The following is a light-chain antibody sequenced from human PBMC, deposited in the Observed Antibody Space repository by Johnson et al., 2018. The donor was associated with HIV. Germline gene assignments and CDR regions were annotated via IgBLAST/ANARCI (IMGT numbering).Light chain of an antibody. CDR1: SCDIGNNY. V-gene: IGLV1-51*01. J-gene: IGLJ1*01. CDR3: GTWDSSLSAEV. CDR2: DNN. Sequence: QSVLSQPPSVSAAPGQKVTISCSGSSCDIGNNYVSCHQQFPGTAPKLLIYDNNKRPSGIPDRFSGSKSGTSATLGITGLQTGDEADYYCGTWDSSLSAEVFGTGTKVTVL.